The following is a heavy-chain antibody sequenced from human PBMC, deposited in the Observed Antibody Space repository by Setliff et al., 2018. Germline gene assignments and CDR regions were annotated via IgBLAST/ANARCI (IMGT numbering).Heavy chain of an antibody. J-gene: IGHJ6*03. CDR1: GGTFSSYA. V-gene: IGHV1-69*05. Sequence: GASVKVSCKASGGTFSSYAISWVRQAPGQGLEWMGGIIPIFGTANYAQKFQGRVTITTDESTSTAYMELSSLRSEDTAVYFCARESVVVGTTTNYYYYIDVWGEGTTVTVSS. CDR2: IIPIFGTA. CDR3: ARESVVVGTTTNYYYYIDV. D-gene: IGHD2-21*01.